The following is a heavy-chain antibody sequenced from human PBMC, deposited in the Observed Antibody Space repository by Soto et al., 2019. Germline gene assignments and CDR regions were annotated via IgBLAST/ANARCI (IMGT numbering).Heavy chain of an antibody. Sequence: GGSLRLSCAASGFTFSSYGMHWVRQAPGKGLEWVAVISYDGSNKYYADSVKGRFTISRDNSKNTLYLQMNSLRAEDTAVYYCAKDDVMITFGGVTPYYYYGMDVWGQGTTVTSP. CDR1: GFTFSSYG. CDR3: AKDDVMITFGGVTPYYYYGMDV. D-gene: IGHD3-16*01. J-gene: IGHJ6*02. CDR2: ISYDGSNK. V-gene: IGHV3-30*18.